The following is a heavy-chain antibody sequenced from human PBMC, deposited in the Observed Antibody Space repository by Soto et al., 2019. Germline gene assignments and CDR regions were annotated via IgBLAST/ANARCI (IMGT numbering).Heavy chain of an antibody. D-gene: IGHD2-8*01. Sequence: SKAPRVANASNDSNSLQHETKQGLEWMGWMNPNSGNTGYAQKFQGRVTMTRNTSISTAYMELSSLRSEDTAVYYCARGYCTNGVCYWVVDYWGQGTLVTVSS. V-gene: IGHV1-8*01. J-gene: IGHJ4*02. CDR3: ARGYCTNGVCYWVVDY. CDR2: MNPNSGNT. CDR1: RVANASND.